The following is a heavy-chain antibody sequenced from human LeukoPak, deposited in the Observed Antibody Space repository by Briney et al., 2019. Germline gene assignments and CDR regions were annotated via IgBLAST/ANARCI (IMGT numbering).Heavy chain of an antibody. D-gene: IGHD3-9*01. CDR2: MNPSGDTT. V-gene: IGHV1-46*01. CDR3: ARGGALRYFEWFSAY. J-gene: IGHJ4*02. Sequence: ASVKVSCKTSGYNFTNYYMHWVRQAPGHGLEWMGIMNPSGDTTTYAEKSQGRVTMTRDTSTSTVYMELSSLRSEDTAVYYCARGGALRYFEWFSAYWGQGTLVTVSS. CDR1: GYNFTNYY.